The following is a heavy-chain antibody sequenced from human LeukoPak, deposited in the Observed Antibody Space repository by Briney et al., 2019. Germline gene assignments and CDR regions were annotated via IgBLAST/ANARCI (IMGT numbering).Heavy chain of an antibody. CDR3: ARDRVTMVRGVIIPNDY. Sequence: GGSLRLSCAASGFTFSSYSMNWVRQAPGKGLEWVSSISSSSSYIYYADSVKGRFTISRDNAKNSLYLQMNSLRAEDTAVYYCARDRVTMVRGVIIPNDYWGQGTLVTASS. CDR2: ISSSSSYI. J-gene: IGHJ4*02. V-gene: IGHV3-21*01. D-gene: IGHD3-10*01. CDR1: GFTFSSYS.